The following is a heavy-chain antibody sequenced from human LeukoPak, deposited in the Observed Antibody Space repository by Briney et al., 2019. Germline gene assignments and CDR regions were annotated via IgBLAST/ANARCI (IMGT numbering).Heavy chain of an antibody. CDR2: ISSSSSYI. CDR1: GFTVSSNS. Sequence: PGGSLRLSCTVSGFTVSSNSMSWVRQAPGKGLEWVSSISSSSSYINYADSVKGRFTISRDNAKNSLYLQMNSLRAEDTAVYYCARGKWSTRHWGQGTLVTVSS. V-gene: IGHV3-21*01. D-gene: IGHD2-15*01. CDR3: ARGKWSTRH. J-gene: IGHJ4*02.